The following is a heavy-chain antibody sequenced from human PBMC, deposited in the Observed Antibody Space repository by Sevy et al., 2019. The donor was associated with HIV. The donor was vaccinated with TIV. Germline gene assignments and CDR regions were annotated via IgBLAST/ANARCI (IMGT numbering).Heavy chain of an antibody. CDR2: IWYDGNNK. Sequence: GGSLRLSCAASGFTFNNYDMHWVRQAPGKGLEWVALIWYDGNNKYYADSVKGRFTISRDNSKKTLYLQMNSLRAEDTAVYYCARDQRINYYDSSGYYIRAGYFDYWGQGTLVTASS. D-gene: IGHD3-22*01. V-gene: IGHV3-33*01. J-gene: IGHJ4*02. CDR1: GFTFNNYD. CDR3: ARDQRINYYDSSGYYIRAGYFDY.